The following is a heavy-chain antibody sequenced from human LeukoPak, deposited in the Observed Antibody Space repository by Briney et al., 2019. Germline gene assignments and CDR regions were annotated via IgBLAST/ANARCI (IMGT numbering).Heavy chain of an antibody. D-gene: IGHD6-19*01. J-gene: IGHJ4*02. CDR1: GFTFSNYA. CDR2: ISGSGGST. V-gene: IGHV3-23*01. CDR3: AKNRYSSGWAD. Sequence: GESLRLSCAASGFTFSNYAMSWVRQAPGKGLEWVSAISGSGGSTYYADSVKGRFTISRDNSKNTLYLQMNSLRAEDTAVYYCAKNRYSSGWADWGQGTLVTVSS.